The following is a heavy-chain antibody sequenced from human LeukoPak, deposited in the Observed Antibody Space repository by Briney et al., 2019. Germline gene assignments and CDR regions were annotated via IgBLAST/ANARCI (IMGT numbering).Heavy chain of an antibody. CDR2: FDPEDGET. CDR3: ATEGRSRGIAAPYGMAV. D-gene: IGHD6-6*01. Sequence: GASVKVSCKVSGYTLTELSMHWVRQAPGKGLEWMGGFDPEDGETIYAQKFQGRVTMTEDTSTDTAYMELSSLRSEDTAVYYCATEGRSRGIAAPYGMAVWGQGTTVTVSS. J-gene: IGHJ6*02. CDR1: GYTLTELS. V-gene: IGHV1-24*01.